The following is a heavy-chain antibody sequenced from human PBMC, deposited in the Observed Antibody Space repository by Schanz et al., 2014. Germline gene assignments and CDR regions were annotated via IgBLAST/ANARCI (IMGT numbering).Heavy chain of an antibody. CDR1: GYTLSKLS. J-gene: IGHJ4*02. CDR2: IIPILGIA. V-gene: IGHV1-69*02. Sequence: QVQLVQSGAEVKKPGPSVKVSCKVSGYTLSKLSIHWVRQAPGQGLEWMGRIIPILGIANYAQKFQGRVTITADKSTFTAYMDVSSLRSEDTAVYYCASSGAGYSSSWDFDYWGQGTLVTVSS. D-gene: IGHD6-13*01. CDR3: ASSGAGYSSSWDFDY.